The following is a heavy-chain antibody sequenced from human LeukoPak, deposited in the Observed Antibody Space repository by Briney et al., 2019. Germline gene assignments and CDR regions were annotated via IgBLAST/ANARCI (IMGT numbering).Heavy chain of an antibody. Sequence: PGRSLRLSCAASGFTFDDYAMHWVRQAPGKGLEWVSGISWNSGSIGYADSVKGRFTISRDNAKNSLYLQMNSLRAEDTAVHYCARDLYGDFYFDYWGQGTLVTVSS. CDR3: ARDLYGDFYFDY. CDR2: ISWNSGSI. J-gene: IGHJ4*02. D-gene: IGHD4-17*01. V-gene: IGHV3-9*01. CDR1: GFTFDDYA.